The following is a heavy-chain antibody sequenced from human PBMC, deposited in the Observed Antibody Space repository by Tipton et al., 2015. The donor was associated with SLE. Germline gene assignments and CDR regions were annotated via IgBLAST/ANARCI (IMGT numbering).Heavy chain of an antibody. CDR1: DDSIRDYY. D-gene: IGHD4-17*01. V-gene: IGHV4-59*08. J-gene: IGHJ4*02. CDR2: TSYTGNT. CDR3: ARQLGYGDPFAFDY. Sequence: LRLSCSASDDSIRDYYFSWIRQPPGNKLEWIGYTSYTGNTRYNPSLESRVTISLDTSKSHFSLKVGSVTAADTAIYYCARQLGYGDPFAFDYWDQGTLVTVSS.